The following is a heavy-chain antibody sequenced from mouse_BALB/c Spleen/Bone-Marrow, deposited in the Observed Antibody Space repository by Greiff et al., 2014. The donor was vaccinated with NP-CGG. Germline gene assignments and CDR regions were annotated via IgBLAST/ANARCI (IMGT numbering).Heavy chain of an antibody. CDR1: GHTFTSYD. D-gene: IGHD2-3*01. V-gene: IGHV1S56*01. CDR3: ASYYDGVMDY. J-gene: IGHJ4*01. CDR2: IFPGDGST. Sequence: QVQLQQPGAELVKPGASVKLSCEASGHTFTSYDINWGRQRPEQGLEWIGWIFPGDGSTKYNEKFKGKATLTTDKSSSTAYMQLSRLTSEDSAVYFCASYYDGVMDYWGQGTSVTVSS.